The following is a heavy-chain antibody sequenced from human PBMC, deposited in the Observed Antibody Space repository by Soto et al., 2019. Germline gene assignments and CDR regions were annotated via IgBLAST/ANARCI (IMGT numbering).Heavy chain of an antibody. CDR1: GFTFSSYS. J-gene: IGHJ6*03. Sequence: GAPRLSCAASGFTFSSYSMNWVRQAPGKGLEWVSSISSSSYIYYADSVKGRFTISRDNAKNSLYLQMNSLRAEDTAVYYCARGAYDFWSGYYPPMDVWGKGTTVTVSS. V-gene: IGHV3-21*01. CDR3: ARGAYDFWSGYYPPMDV. D-gene: IGHD3-3*01. CDR2: ISSSSYI.